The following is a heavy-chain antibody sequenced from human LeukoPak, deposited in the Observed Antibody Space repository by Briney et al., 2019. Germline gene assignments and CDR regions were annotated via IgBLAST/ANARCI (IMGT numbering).Heavy chain of an antibody. CDR3: TRGARYCTSTSCQVRYYMDV. D-gene: IGHD2-2*01. CDR2: VNSDGSIT. J-gene: IGHJ6*03. Sequence: PGGSLRLSCAASGFTSSAYWMHWVRQAPGRGLVWVSRVNSDGSITTYADSVKGRFTISRDNAKNTLYLQMNSLRAEDTAVYYCTRGARYCTSTSCQVRYYMDVWGKGTTVTFSS. V-gene: IGHV3-74*01. CDR1: GFTSSAYW.